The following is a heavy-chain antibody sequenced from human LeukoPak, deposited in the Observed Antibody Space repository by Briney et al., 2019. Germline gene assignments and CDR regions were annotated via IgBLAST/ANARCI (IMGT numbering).Heavy chain of an antibody. Sequence: GGSLRLSCAASGFTFSSYEMNWVRQAPGTGLEWVSYISSSGSTIYYADSVKGRFTISRDNAKNSLYLQMNSLRAEDTAVYYCARDREAVDTKAWYFDYWGQGTLVTVSS. CDR3: ARDREAVDTKAWYFDY. CDR2: ISSSGSTI. CDR1: GFTFSSYE. J-gene: IGHJ4*02. D-gene: IGHD6-19*01. V-gene: IGHV3-48*03.